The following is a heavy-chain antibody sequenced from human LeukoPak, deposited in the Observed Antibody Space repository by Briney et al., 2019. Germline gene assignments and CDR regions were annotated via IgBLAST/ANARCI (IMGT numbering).Heavy chain of an antibody. Sequence: SETLSLTCGVSGVSITSGNWWSWVRQPPGKGLEWIGEIYPSGSINYNPSLKSRVTISVDKSKNQFSLKLNSVTAADTAVYYCWHSGYESGLDYWGQGTLVTVSS. V-gene: IGHV4-4*02. J-gene: IGHJ4*02. CDR1: GVSITSGNW. CDR2: IYPSGSI. D-gene: IGHD5-12*01. CDR3: WHSGYESGLDY.